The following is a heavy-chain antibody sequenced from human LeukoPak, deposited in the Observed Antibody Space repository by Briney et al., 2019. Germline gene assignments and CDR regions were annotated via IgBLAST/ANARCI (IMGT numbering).Heavy chain of an antibody. V-gene: IGHV3-23*01. D-gene: IGHD5/OR15-5a*01. CDR1: GFTFSSYA. CDR2: ISGPAGSW. Sequence: GGSLRHSCAASGFTFSSYAMSWVRQAPGKGLEWVTAISGPAGSWDYADSVKGRFTISRDNSKNTLFLQMNSLRAEDTAIYYCAKKVGLVSAPLYYFDVWGQGTLVTVSS. CDR3: AKKVGLVSAPLYYFDV. J-gene: IGHJ4*02.